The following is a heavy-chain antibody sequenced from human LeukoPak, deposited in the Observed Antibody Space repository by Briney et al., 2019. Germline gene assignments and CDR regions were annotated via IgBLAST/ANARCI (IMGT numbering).Heavy chain of an antibody. J-gene: IGHJ6*04. CDR1: GFTFSSYG. Sequence: PGGSLRLSCAASGFTFSSYGMHWVRQAPGKGLEWVAVIWYDGSNKYYADSVKGRFTISRDNSKNTLYLQMNSLRAEDTAVYYCARDLLPNMVRGVIITPHYYYYGMDVWSKGTTVTVSS. CDR3: ARDLLPNMVRGVIITPHYYYYGMDV. D-gene: IGHD3-10*01. V-gene: IGHV3-33*01. CDR2: IWYDGSNK.